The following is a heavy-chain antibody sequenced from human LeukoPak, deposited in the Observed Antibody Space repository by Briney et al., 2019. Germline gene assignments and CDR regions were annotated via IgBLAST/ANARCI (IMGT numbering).Heavy chain of an antibody. CDR1: GFTFSSYA. J-gene: IGHJ5*02. V-gene: IGHV3-23*01. D-gene: IGHD4-11*01. Sequence: QSGGSLRLSCAASGFTFSSYAMSWVRQAPGKGLGWVSAISGSGGSTYYADSVKGRFTISRDNSKNTLYLQMNSLRAEDTAVYYCAKAATVTKYNWFDPWGQGTLVTVSS. CDR3: AKAATVTKYNWFDP. CDR2: ISGSGGST.